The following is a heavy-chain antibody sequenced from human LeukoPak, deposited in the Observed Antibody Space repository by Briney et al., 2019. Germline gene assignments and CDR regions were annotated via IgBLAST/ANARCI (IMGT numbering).Heavy chain of an antibody. CDR2: IYYSGST. V-gene: IGHV4-31*03. Sequence: SETLSLTCTVSGGSNSSGGYYWSWIRQHPGKGLEWIGYIYYSGSTYYNPSLKSRVTISVDTSKNQFSLKLSSVTAADTAVYYCARVGKRYYYGSGSPPGFDPWGQGTLVTLSS. J-gene: IGHJ5*02. CDR1: GGSNSSGGYY. CDR3: ARVGKRYYYGSGSPPGFDP. D-gene: IGHD3-10*01.